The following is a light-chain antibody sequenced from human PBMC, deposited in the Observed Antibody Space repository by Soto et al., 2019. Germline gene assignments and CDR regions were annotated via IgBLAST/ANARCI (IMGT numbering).Light chain of an antibody. CDR3: SSYGGSNTVV. J-gene: IGLJ2*01. CDR2: EVS. CDR1: SSDVGGYTY. V-gene: IGLV2-8*01. Sequence: QSALTQPPSASGSPGQSVTISCTGSSSDVGGYTYVSWYQQHPGKAPKLMIYEVSKRTSGVLDRLSGSKSGNTASLTVSGLQAADEADYYWSSYGGSNTVVFGGGTKLTVL.